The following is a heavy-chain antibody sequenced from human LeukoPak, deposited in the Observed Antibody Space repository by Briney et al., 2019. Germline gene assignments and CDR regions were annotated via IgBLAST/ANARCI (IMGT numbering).Heavy chain of an antibody. V-gene: IGHV3-30-3*01. Sequence: SGRSLRLSCAASGFTFSSYAKHWVRQAPGKGLEWVAVISNDGSDKHYADSVKGRFTISRDNSKNALYLQMDSLRAGDTAVYYCAKDQGTYSSSWYLDYWGQGTLVTVSS. J-gene: IGHJ4*02. CDR2: ISNDGSDK. CDR3: AKDQGTYSSSWYLDY. CDR1: GFTFSSYA. D-gene: IGHD6-13*01.